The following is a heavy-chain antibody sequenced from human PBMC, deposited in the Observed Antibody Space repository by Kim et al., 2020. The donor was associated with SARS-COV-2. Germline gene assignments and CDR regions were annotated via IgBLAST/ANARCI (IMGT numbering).Heavy chain of an antibody. CDR2: MNPNSGNT. J-gene: IGHJ4*02. CDR3: ARGGHCSSTSCYSLDY. CDR1: GYTFTSYD. Sequence: ASVKVSCKASGYTFTSYDINWVRQATGQGLEWMGWMNPNSGNTGYAQKFQGRVTMTRNTSISTAYMELSSLRSEDTAVYYCARGGHCSSTSCYSLDYWGQRALVTVSS. D-gene: IGHD2-2*02. V-gene: IGHV1-8*01.